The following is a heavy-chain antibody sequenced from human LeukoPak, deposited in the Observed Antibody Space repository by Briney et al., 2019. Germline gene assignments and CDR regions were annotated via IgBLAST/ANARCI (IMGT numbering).Heavy chain of an antibody. J-gene: IGHJ4*02. CDR3: AREVTPYY. V-gene: IGHV3-7*01. CDR2: IKQDGSEK. D-gene: IGHD4-23*01. CDR1: GFTVSSNY. Sequence: QSGGSLRLSCAASGFTVSSNYMSWVRQAPGKGLEWVANIKQDGSEKYYVDSVKGRFTISRDNAKNSLFLQMNSLRAEDTAVYYCAREVTPYYWGQGTLVTVSS.